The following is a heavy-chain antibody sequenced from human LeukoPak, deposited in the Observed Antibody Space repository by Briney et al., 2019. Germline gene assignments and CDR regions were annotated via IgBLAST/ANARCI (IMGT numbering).Heavy chain of an antibody. Sequence: ASVKVSCKASGDSFSNYGFAWVRQAPGQGLEWMGWINPNSGGTNYAQKFQGRVTMTRDTSISTAYMELSRLRSDDTAVYYCASPLGYCSSTSCYLLQWGQGTLVTVSS. D-gene: IGHD2-2*01. V-gene: IGHV1-2*02. CDR3: ASPLGYCSSTSCYLLQ. J-gene: IGHJ4*02. CDR1: GDSFSNYG. CDR2: INPNSGGT.